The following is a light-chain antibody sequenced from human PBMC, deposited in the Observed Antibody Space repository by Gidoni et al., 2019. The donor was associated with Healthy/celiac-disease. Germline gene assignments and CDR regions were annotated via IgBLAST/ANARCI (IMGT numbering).Light chain of an antibody. Sequence: EIVMTQSPATLSVSPGERATLSCRASQSVSSNLAWYQQKPGQAPRLLIYGASTRATGIPARFSGSGSGTEFTLTISSLQSEDFAVYYCQQYNNWPFTFXPXTTVGIK. CDR3: QQYNNWPFT. J-gene: IGKJ3*01. CDR2: GAS. V-gene: IGKV3-15*01. CDR1: QSVSSN.